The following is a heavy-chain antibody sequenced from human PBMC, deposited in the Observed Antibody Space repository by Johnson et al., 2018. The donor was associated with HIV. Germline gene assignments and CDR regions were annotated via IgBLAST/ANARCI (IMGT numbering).Heavy chain of an antibody. Sequence: QVQLVESGGGVVQPGRSLRLSCAASGFTFSNYGMAWVRQAPGKGLEWVTVISFAGVKKYYADSVKGRFTISRDNAKNSVDLQMNSLRAEDKAVYYCARALADGWFSYDVFDIWGQGTMVTVSS. V-gene: IGHV3-33*08. CDR2: ISFAGVKK. D-gene: IGHD3-10*01. CDR1: GFTFSNYG. CDR3: ARALADGWFSYDVFDI. J-gene: IGHJ3*02.